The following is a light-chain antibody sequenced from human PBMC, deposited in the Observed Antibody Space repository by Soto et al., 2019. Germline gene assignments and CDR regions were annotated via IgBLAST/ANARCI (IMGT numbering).Light chain of an antibody. CDR2: DAS. Sequence: EILLTQSPATLSLSPGERATLSCRASQSVSSYLAWYQQKPGQAPRLLIYDASNRAPGIPARFSGSGSGTDFTLTISSLEHEDFAVYYCQQRSNWHPITFGQGTRLEIK. CDR1: QSVSSY. CDR3: QQRSNWHPIT. J-gene: IGKJ5*01. V-gene: IGKV3-11*01.